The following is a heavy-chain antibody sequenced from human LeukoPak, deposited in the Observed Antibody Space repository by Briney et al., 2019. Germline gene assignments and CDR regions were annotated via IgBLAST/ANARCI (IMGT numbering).Heavy chain of an antibody. CDR3: AREHQDAFDI. CDR1: GDSVSTNNAA. CDR2: TYYRSKWYN. Sequence: HTLSLTCAISGDSVSTNNAAWNWIRQSPSRGLEWLGRTYYRSKWYNDYSVSVRSRTTINSDTSNNQFSLQLNSVTPEDTAVYYCAREHQDAFDIWGQGTMVTVSS. J-gene: IGHJ3*02. V-gene: IGHV6-1*01.